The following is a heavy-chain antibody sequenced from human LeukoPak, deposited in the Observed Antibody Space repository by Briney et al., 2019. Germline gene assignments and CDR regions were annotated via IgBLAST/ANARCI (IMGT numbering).Heavy chain of an antibody. CDR2: INWNGGST. CDR1: GFTFDDYG. J-gene: IGHJ4*02. D-gene: IGHD1-26*01. Sequence: GGSLRLSCAASGFTFDDYGMSWVCQAPGKGLEWVSGINWNGGSTGYADSVKGRFTISRDNAKNSLYLQMNSLRAEDTAVYYCAREGVGAYFDYWGQGTLVTVSS. CDR3: AREGVGAYFDY. V-gene: IGHV3-20*04.